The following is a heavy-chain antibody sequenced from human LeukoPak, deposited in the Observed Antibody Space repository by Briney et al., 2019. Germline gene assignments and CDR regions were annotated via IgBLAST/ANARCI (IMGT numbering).Heavy chain of an antibody. CDR2: ISGSGGST. D-gene: IGHD3-3*01. CDR1: GFTFSTSD. CDR3: AKGGYYDFWSGYFYYYYMDV. V-gene: IGHV3-23*01. J-gene: IGHJ6*03. Sequence: GGTLRLSSATYGFTFSTSDIQWDRHAQGKGLEWVSAISGSGGSTYYADSLKGRFTISRDNSKNMLYLQMNSLRAEDTAVYYCAKGGYYDFWSGYFYYYYMDVWGKGTTVTVSS.